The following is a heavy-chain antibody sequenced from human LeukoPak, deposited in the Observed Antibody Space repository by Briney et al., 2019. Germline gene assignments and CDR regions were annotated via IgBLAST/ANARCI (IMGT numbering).Heavy chain of an antibody. CDR1: GGSISSYY. CDR2: IYYSGST. CDR3: ARLQNDYLDY. D-gene: IGHD2/OR15-2a*01. J-gene: IGHJ4*02. V-gene: IGHV4-59*08. Sequence: SETLSLTCTVSGGSISSYYWSWIRQPPGKGLEWIGYIYYSGSTNYNPSLKSRVTISVDTSKNQFSLKLSSVTAADTAVYYCARLQNDYLDYWGQGTLVTVSS.